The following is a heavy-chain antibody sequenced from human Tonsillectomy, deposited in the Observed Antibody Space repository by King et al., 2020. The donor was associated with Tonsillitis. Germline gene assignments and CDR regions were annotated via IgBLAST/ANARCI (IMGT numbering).Heavy chain of an antibody. V-gene: IGHV3-30-3*01. J-gene: IGHJ4*02. D-gene: IGHD2-8*01. CDR2: VSYAGDDE. Sequence: VQLVESGGGVVQPGESLRLSCAASGFTFDNYAMHWVRQAPGKGLEWVALVSYAGDDEYYADSVKGRFTVSRDNSKKMVYLQMSSLRAEDSALYYCARDEVLTNDRTFDYWRQGTLVTVAS. CDR3: ARDEVLTNDRTFDY. CDR1: GFTFDNYA.